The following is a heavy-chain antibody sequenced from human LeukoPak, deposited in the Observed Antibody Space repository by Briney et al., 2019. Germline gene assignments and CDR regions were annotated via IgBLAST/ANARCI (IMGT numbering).Heavy chain of an antibody. CDR2: IIPIFGTA. CDR1: GGTFSSYA. Sequence: SVKVSCKASGGTFSSYAISWVRQAPGQGLEWMGGIIPIFGTANYAQKFQGRVTITTDESTSTAYMELSSLRSEDTAVYYGARGGWELTAFDIWGQGTMVTVSS. J-gene: IGHJ3*02. CDR3: ARGGWELTAFDI. D-gene: IGHD1-26*01. V-gene: IGHV1-69*05.